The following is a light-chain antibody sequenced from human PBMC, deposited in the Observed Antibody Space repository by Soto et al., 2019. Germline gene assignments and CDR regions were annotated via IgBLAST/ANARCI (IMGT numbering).Light chain of an antibody. J-gene: IGLJ1*01. CDR1: SSDVGLYDY. Sequence: QSVLTQPASVSGSPGQSITISCTGTSSDVGLYDYVSWYQQHPGKAPQLMIYAVSNRPSGVSNRFSASKSGNTASLTVSGLQAEDEADYYCSSYAGSNNFVFGTGTKVTVL. V-gene: IGLV2-14*01. CDR3: SSYAGSNNFV. CDR2: AVS.